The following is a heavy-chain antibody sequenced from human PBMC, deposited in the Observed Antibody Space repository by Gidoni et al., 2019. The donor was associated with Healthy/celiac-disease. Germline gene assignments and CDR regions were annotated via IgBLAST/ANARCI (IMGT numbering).Heavy chain of an antibody. J-gene: IGHJ4*02. V-gene: IGHV3-23*01. CDR2: ISGSGGST. D-gene: IGHD6-19*01. Sequence: EVQLLESGGGLVQPGGSLRLACAACGLPCSRYAMSWVRPAPGKGLEWVSAISGSGGSTYYADSVKGRFTISRDNSKNTLYLQMNSLRAEDTAVYYCAKDRRQWLAPPFFDYWGQGTLVTVSS. CDR3: AKDRRQWLAPPFFDY. CDR1: GLPCSRYA.